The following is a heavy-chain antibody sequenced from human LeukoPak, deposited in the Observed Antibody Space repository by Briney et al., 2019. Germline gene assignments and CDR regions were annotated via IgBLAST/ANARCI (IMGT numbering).Heavy chain of an antibody. V-gene: IGHV2-5*02. CDR2: TYWGDDK. CDR3: AHKPAQKNYFDP. J-gene: IGHJ5*02. Sequence: SGPTLVKPTQTLTLTCTFSGFSLSAPQVAVGWIRQPPGKALEFLALTYWGDDKRFSSSLRSRLTITSDASENQVVLTVANLDPVDTATYYCAHKPAQKNYFDPWGQGTLVTVSS. CDR1: GFSLSAPQVA. D-gene: IGHD1-7*01.